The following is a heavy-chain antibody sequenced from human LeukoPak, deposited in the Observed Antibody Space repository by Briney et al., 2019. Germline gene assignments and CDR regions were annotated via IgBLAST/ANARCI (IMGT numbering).Heavy chain of an antibody. J-gene: IGHJ4*02. D-gene: IGHD2-8*02. V-gene: IGHV5-51*01. CDR1: GYSFSTYW. CDR2: INAADSDT. CDR3: ARVPCTGGSCSRTFDY. Sequence: GESLKISCKGSGYSFSTYWIGWVRQMSGKGLEWMGLINAADSDTRYSPSFQGQVLISVDKSISTAYLQWGNLKATDTAFYYCARVPCTGGSCSRTFDYWGQGTLVTVYS.